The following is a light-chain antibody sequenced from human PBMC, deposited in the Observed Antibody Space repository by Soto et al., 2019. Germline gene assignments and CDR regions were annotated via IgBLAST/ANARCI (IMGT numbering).Light chain of an antibody. CDR1: QSVDSGY. J-gene: IGKJ4*01. CDR3: QQYGSSPLT. V-gene: IGKV3-20*01. CDR2: GAS. Sequence: EIVLTQSPGTLSLSPGERATLSCGASQSVDSGYLAWYQQKPGQAPRPLIYGASNRATGIPDRFSGGGSGTDFTLTITRLEPEDFAVYYWQQYGSSPLTFGGGTKVEIK.